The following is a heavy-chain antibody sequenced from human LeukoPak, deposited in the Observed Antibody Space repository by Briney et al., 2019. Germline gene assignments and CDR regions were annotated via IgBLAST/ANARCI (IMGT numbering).Heavy chain of an antibody. V-gene: IGHV3-9*03. D-gene: IGHD2-2*01. CDR3: AKGYQLLSTPTFDY. CDR1: GFTFDDYA. CDR2: ISWNSGSI. J-gene: IGHJ4*02. Sequence: GRFLRLSCAASGFTFDDYAMHWVRQAPGKGLEWVSGISWNSGSIGYADSVKGRFTISRDNAKNSLYLQMNSLRAEDMALYYCAKGYQLLSTPTFDYWGQGTLVTVSS.